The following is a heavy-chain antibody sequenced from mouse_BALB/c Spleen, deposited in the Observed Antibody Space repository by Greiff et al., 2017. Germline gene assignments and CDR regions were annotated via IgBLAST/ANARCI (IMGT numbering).Heavy chain of an antibody. Sequence: VQLKQSGPELMKPGASVKISCKASGYSFNSYYMHWVKQSHGKSLEWIGYIDPFNGGTSYNQKFKGKATLTVDKSSSTAYMHLSSLTSEDSAVYYCSRSDYYGSSYCFAYWGQGTLVTVSA. J-gene: IGHJ3*01. CDR2: IDPFNGGT. CDR3: SRSDYYGSSYCFAY. D-gene: IGHD1-1*01. CDR1: GYSFNSYY. V-gene: IGHV1S135*01.